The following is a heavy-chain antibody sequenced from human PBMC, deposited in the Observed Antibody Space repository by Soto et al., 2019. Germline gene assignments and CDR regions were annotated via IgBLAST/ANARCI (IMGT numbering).Heavy chain of an antibody. Sequence: PGGSLRLSCAASVFTFSSYGMHWVRQAPGKGLEWVAVIWYDGSNKYYADSVKGRFTISRDNSKNTLYLQMNSLKTEDTAVYYCTPEGPRPAVAYWGQGTLVTVSS. CDR2: IWYDGSNK. CDR1: VFTFSSYG. D-gene: IGHD2-15*01. J-gene: IGHJ4*02. CDR3: TPEGPRPAVAY. V-gene: IGHV3-33*01.